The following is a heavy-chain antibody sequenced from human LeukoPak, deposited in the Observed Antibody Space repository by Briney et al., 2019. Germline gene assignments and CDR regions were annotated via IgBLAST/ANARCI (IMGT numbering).Heavy chain of an antibody. CDR2: LYNAGST. V-gene: IGHV3-53*01. CDR1: GFTVSSNY. D-gene: IGHD3-16*01. J-gene: IGHJ4*02. Sequence: AGSLRLTCAASGFTVSSNYMSWVRQAPGKGLEWVSILYNAGSTYYADSVRGRFTISRDSSKNTVCLQMNSLRVEDTAVYYCASGGMGARKYYSDPFHYWGQGTLVTVSS. CDR3: ASGGMGARKYYSDPFHY.